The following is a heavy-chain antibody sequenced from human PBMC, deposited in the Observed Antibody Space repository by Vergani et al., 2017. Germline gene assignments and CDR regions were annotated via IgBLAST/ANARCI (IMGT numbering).Heavy chain of an antibody. CDR1: GFTFSSYA. V-gene: IGHV3-23*01. CDR3: AKDQMLVYYYDSSGPIY. Sequence: EVQLLESGGGLVQPGGSLRLSCAASGFTFSSYAMSWVRQAPGQGLEWVSAISGRGGSTYYADSVKGRFTISRDNSKNTLYLEMNSLTAEDTAVYYCAKDQMLVYYYDSSGPIYWGQGTLVTVSS. CDR2: ISGRGGST. J-gene: IGHJ4*02. D-gene: IGHD3-22*01.